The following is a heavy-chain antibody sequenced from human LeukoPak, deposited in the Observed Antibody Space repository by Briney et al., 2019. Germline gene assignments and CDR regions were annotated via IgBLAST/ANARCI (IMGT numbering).Heavy chain of an antibody. V-gene: IGHV3-11*01. J-gene: IGHJ4*02. CDR3: AKCASVAVPGTEIVY. CDR1: GFMFSDEY. CDR2: ISNSGNSI. Sequence: KPGGSLRLSCAASGFMFSDEYMSWIRQAPGKGLEWVSYISNSGNSIVYADSVEGRFTISRDNAKNSLFLQMNSLRAEDTAVYYCAKCASVAVPGTEIVYWGQGTLVTVSS. D-gene: IGHD6-19*01.